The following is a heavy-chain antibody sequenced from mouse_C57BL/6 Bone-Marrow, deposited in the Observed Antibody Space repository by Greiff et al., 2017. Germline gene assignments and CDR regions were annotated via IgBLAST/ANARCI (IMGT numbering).Heavy chain of an antibody. CDR1: GFTFSNYW. CDR2: IRLKSDNYAT. J-gene: IGHJ3*01. D-gene: IGHD2-4*01. Sequence: EVKLVESGGGLVQPGGSMKLSCVASGFTFSNYWMNWVRQSPEKGLEWVAQIRLKSDNYATHYAESVNGRFTISRNDSKSSVYLQMNNLRAEDTGIYYCTIYYDYAWFAYWGQGTLVTVSA. V-gene: IGHV6-3*01. CDR3: TIYYDYAWFAY.